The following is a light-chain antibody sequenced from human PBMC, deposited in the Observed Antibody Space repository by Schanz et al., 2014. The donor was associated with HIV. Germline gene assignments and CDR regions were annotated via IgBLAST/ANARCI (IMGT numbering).Light chain of an antibody. CDR3: ISYTSETVR. CDR2: DGS. Sequence: QSALTQPASVSGSPGQSIAISCTGPNSDIDFYYYVSWFQQHPGKAPQLMLYDGSRRPSGVSNRFSGSKSDNTASLTISGLQPEDEADYYCISYTSETVRFGGGTKLTVL. V-gene: IGLV2-14*03. CDR1: NSDIDFYYY. J-gene: IGLJ2*01.